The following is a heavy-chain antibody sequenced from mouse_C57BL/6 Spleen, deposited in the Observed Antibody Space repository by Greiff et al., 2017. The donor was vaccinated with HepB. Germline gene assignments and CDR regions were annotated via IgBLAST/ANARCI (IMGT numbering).Heavy chain of an antibody. CDR3: ARWYYGSSYSWYFDV. J-gene: IGHJ1*03. D-gene: IGHD1-1*01. CDR2: INPSSGYT. Sequence: VQLQQSGAELARPGASVKMSCKASGYTFTSYTMHWVKQRPGQGLEWIGYINPSSGYTKYNQKFKDKATLTADKSSSTAYMQLSSLTAEDSAVDDCARWYYGSSYSWYFDVWGTGTTVTVAS. V-gene: IGHV1-4*01. CDR1: GYTFTSYT.